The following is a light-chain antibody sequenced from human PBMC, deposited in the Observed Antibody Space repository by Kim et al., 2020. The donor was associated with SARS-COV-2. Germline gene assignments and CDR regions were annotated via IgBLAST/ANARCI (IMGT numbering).Light chain of an antibody. Sequence: SASVGDRVTITCRASQSISSWLAWYQQKPGKAPKLLIYQASSLENGVPSRFSGSGSGTEFSLTISSLQPDDFATYYCQQYNSHWTFGQGTKVEIK. J-gene: IGKJ1*01. V-gene: IGKV1-5*03. CDR3: QQYNSHWT. CDR1: QSISSW. CDR2: QAS.